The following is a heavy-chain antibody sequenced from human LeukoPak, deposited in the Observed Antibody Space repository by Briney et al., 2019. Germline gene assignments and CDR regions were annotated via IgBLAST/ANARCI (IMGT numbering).Heavy chain of an antibody. V-gene: IGHV1-69*13. CDR3: ARDYYDSREWLYYFDY. D-gene: IGHD3-22*01. CDR2: IIPIFGTA. J-gene: IGHJ4*02. Sequence: ASVKVSCKASGGTFSSYAISWVRQAPGQGLEWMGGIIPIFGTANYAQKFQGRVTITADESTSTAYMELSSLRSEDTAVYYCARDYYDSREWLYYFDYWGQGTLATVSS. CDR1: GGTFSSYA.